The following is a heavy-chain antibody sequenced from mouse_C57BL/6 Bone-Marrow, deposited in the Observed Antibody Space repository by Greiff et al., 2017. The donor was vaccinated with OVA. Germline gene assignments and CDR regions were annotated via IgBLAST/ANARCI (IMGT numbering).Heavy chain of an antibody. Sequence: EVHLVESGGGLVQPKGSLKLSCAASGFSFNTYAMNWVRQAPGKGLEWVARIRSKSNNYATYYADSVKDRFTISRDDSESMLYLQMNNLKTEDTAMYYCVRHGAYYPFAYWGQGTLVTVSA. D-gene: IGHD2-10*01. CDR3: VRHGAYYPFAY. V-gene: IGHV10-1*01. J-gene: IGHJ3*01. CDR2: IRSKSNNYAT. CDR1: GFSFNTYA.